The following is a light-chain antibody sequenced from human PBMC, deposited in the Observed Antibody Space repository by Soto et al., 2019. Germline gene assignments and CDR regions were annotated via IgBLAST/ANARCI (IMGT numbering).Light chain of an antibody. CDR3: QQYNNWPRT. Sequence: EIVMTQSPATLSVSPGERATLSCRASQSVSINLAWYQQKPGQAPRLLIYGASTRATGIPARFSGSGSGIEFTLTISGLQSEDFAVYYCQQYNNWPRTFGGGTKVEIK. CDR2: GAS. CDR1: QSVSIN. J-gene: IGKJ4*01. V-gene: IGKV3-15*01.